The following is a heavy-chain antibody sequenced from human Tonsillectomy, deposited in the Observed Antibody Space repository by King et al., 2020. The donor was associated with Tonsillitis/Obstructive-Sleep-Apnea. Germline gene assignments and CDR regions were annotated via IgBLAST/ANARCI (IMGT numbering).Heavy chain of an antibody. CDR2: ISADKGNT. D-gene: IGHD3-3*01. V-gene: IGHV1-18*01. CDR1: GYSFTSYG. Sequence: QLVQSGAEVKKPGASVKVSCKASGYSFTSYGISWVRQAPGQGLEWMGWISADKGNTNYAQKHQGRVTMTTDTATSPTYMELRSLRSDDTAVYYWARDGISIFGMVTVFGYWGQGTLVTVSS. J-gene: IGHJ4*02. CDR3: ARDGISIFGMVTVFGY.